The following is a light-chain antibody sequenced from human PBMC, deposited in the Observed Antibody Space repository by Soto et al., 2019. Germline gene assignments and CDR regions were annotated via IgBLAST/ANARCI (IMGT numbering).Light chain of an antibody. CDR2: AAS. CDR3: QQSYNTPQT. V-gene: IGKV1-39*01. CDR1: QSISGY. Sequence: DIQMTQSPSSLSASVGDRVTITCRASQSISGYLNWYQQKPGKAPKLLIYAASSLQSGVPSRFSGRGSGTDFTLTISSLRPEDFATYYCQQSYNTPQTFGQGTQVEIK. J-gene: IGKJ1*01.